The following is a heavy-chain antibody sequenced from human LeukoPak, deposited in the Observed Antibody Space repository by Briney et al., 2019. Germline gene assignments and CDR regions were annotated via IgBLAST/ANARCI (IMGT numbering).Heavy chain of an antibody. CDR2: IDPNSGGT. V-gene: IGHV1-2*02. Sequence: ASVKVSCKASGYTFTGYYMHWVRQAPGQGLEWMGWIDPNSGGTNYAQKFHGRVTMTRDTSISTAYMELSRLRSDDTAVYYCARVVVSRGYYYYYGMDVWGQGSTVTVSS. D-gene: IGHD3-22*01. J-gene: IGHJ6*02. CDR3: ARVVVSRGYYYYYGMDV. CDR1: GYTFTGYY.